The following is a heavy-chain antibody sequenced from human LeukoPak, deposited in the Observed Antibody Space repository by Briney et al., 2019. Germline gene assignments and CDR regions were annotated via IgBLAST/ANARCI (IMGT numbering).Heavy chain of an antibody. CDR3: AKDKAGSGQLFNAFDI. V-gene: IGHV3-9*01. CDR2: ISWNSGSI. Sequence: PGGSLRLSCAASGFTFDDSAMHWVRQAPGKGLEWVSGISWNSGSIGYADSVKGRFTISRDNAKNSLYLQMNSLRAEDTALYYCAKDKAGSGQLFNAFDIWGQGTMVTVSS. CDR1: GFTFDDSA. J-gene: IGHJ3*02. D-gene: IGHD2-15*01.